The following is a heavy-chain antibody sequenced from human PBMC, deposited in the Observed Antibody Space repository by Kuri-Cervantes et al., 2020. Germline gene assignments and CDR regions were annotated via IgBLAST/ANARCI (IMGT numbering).Heavy chain of an antibody. CDR3: ATNRGIAVAGSPEFDY. V-gene: IGHV3-43*01. J-gene: IGHJ4*02. D-gene: IGHD6-19*01. CDR2: ISWDGGST. Sequence: GESLKISCAASGFTFDDYTMHWVRQAPGKGLEWVSLISWDGGSTYYADSVKGRFTISRDNSKNSLYLQMSSLRTEDTALYYCATNRGIAVAGSPEFDYWGRGTLVTVSS. CDR1: GFTFDDYT.